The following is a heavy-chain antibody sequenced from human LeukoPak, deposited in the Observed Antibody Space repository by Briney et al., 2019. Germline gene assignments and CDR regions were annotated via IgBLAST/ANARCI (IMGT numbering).Heavy chain of an antibody. CDR1: GFTFSTSL. J-gene: IGHJ4*02. CDR2: ISGSGSTI. D-gene: IGHD1-26*01. CDR3: ASGGIYLYF. V-gene: IGHV3-48*01. Sequence: PGGSLRLSCAASGFTFSTSLMNWVRQAPGKGLEWVSHISGSGSTIYYADSVKGRFTISRDNSKNTLYLQMNTLRAEDTAVYYCASGGIYLYFWGQGTLVTVSS.